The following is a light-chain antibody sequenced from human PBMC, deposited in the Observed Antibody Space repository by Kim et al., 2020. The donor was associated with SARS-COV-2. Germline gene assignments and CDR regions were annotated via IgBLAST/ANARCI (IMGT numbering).Light chain of an antibody. CDR2: DVT. V-gene: IGLV2-14*03. CDR3: SSFATSSTPV. Sequence: QSALTQPASVSGSPGQSITISCTGTSSDVGAYNYVSWYQQLPGKAPQLMIYDVTNRPSGVSNRFSGSKSGNTASLTISGLQAEDEADYYCSSFATSSTPVFGGGTKLTVL. CDR1: SSDVGAYNY. J-gene: IGLJ2*01.